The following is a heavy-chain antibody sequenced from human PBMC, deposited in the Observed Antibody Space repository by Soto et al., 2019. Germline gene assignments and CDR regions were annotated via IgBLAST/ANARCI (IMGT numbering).Heavy chain of an antibody. V-gene: IGHV3-21*01. D-gene: IGHD2-21*01. CDR1: GFTFSSYS. CDR2: ISSSSSYI. Sequence: GGSLRLSCAASGFTFSSYSMNWVRQAPGKGLEWVSSISSSSSYIYYADSVKGRFTISRDNAKNSLYLQMNSLRAEDTAVYYCARYKAYCGGDCYSNSHFFDYWGQGTLVTVSS. J-gene: IGHJ4*02. CDR3: ARYKAYCGGDCYSNSHFFDY.